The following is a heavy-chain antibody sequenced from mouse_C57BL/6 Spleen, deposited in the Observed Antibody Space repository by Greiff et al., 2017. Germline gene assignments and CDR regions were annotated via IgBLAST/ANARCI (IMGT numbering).Heavy chain of an antibody. CDR3: ARGGAMDY. J-gene: IGHJ4*01. Sequence: VKLQQPGAELVKPGASVKLSCKASGYTFTSYWMQWVKQRPGQGLEWIGEIDPSDSYTNYNQKFKGKATLTVDTSSSTAYMQLSSLTSEDSAVYYCARGGAMDYWGQGTSVTVSS. V-gene: IGHV1-50*01. CDR2: IDPSDSYT. CDR1: GYTFTSYW.